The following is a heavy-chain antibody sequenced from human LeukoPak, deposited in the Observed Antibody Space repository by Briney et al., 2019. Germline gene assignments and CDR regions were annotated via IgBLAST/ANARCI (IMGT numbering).Heavy chain of an antibody. Sequence: PSQTLSLTYTVSGGSISSGDYYWSWIRQPPGKGLEWIGYIYYSGSTYYNPSLKSRVTISVDTSKNQFSLKLSSVTAADTAVYYCARRGHSSGWYDRSYYFDYWGQGTLVTVSS. CDR2: IYYSGST. D-gene: IGHD6-19*01. CDR1: GGSISSGDYY. CDR3: ARRGHSSGWYDRSYYFDY. V-gene: IGHV4-30-4*01. J-gene: IGHJ4*02.